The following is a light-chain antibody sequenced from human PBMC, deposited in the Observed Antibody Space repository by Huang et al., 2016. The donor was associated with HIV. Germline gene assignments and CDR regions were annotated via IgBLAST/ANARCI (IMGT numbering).Light chain of an antibody. J-gene: IGKJ1*01. CDR3: QQSYSTPWT. Sequence: DIQMTQSPSSLSASVGDRVTITCRASQSINSYLNWYQHNPGKAPKLLIYAASSLQSGVPSRFSVSGSGTDFTLSISSLQPEDIATYCCQQSYSTPWTFGQGTKVEI. CDR1: QSINSY. V-gene: IGKV1-39*01. CDR2: AAS.